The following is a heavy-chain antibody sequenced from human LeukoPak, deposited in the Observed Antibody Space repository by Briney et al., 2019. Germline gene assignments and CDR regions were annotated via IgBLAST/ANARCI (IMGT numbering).Heavy chain of an antibody. V-gene: IGHV4-30-2*04. J-gene: IGHJ4*02. CDR3: ARALTLSLLGY. Sequence: NYNPSLKSRLTISLNTSKNQFSLKLSSVTAADTAVYYCARALTLSLLGYWGQGTLVTVSS. D-gene: IGHD3-3*02.